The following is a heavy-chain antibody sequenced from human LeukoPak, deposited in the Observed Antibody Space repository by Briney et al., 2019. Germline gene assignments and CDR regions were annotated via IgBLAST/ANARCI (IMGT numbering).Heavy chain of an antibody. CDR1: GFTFSSYG. CDR3: AKGRLTGDFDY. J-gene: IGHJ4*02. CDR2: ISYDGSNK. D-gene: IGHD1-14*01. V-gene: IGHV3-30*18. Sequence: HPGGSLRLSCAASGFTFSSYGMHWVRQAPGKGLEWVAAISYDGSNKYYADSVKGRFTISRDNSKNTLYLQMNSLRAEDTAVYYCAKGRLTGDFDYWGQGTLVTVSS.